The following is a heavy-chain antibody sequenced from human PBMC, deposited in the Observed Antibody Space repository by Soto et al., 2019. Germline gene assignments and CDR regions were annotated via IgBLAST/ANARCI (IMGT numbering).Heavy chain of an antibody. CDR2: IWYDGSNK. D-gene: IGHD6-6*01. J-gene: IGHJ6*01. CDR3: AREEYSRSASLNYYYHYVMDV. Sequence: GGSLRLSCAASGFTFSSYGMHWVRQAPGKGLEWVAVIWYDGSNKYYADSVKGRFTISRDNSKNTLYLQMNSLRAEDTAVYYCAREEYSRSASLNYYYHYVMDVWRQGPTVTVSS. V-gene: IGHV3-33*01. CDR1: GFTFSSYG.